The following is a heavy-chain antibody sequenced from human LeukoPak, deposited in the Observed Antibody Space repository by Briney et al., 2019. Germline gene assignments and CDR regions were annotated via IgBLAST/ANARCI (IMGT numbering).Heavy chain of an antibody. D-gene: IGHD3-16*01. V-gene: IGHV1-24*01. CDR1: GYTLTELS. CDR2: FDPEDGET. Sequence: ASVKVSCKVSGYTLTELSMHWVRQAPGKGLEWMGGFDPEDGETIYAQKFQGRVTMTEDTSTDTAYMELSSLRSEDTAVYYCATRQGAYYYYSMDVWGQGTTVTVSS. CDR3: ATRQGAYYYYSMDV. J-gene: IGHJ6*02.